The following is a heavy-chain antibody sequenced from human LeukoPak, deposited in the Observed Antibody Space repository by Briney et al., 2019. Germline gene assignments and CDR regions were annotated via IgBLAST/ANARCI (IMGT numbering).Heavy chain of an antibody. Sequence: PSETLSLTCTVSGGSISSSGSYWAWIRQPPGKGLEWIAHVYYNGNTYYNSSLKSRVTISADTSKNQFSLNLRSVTAADTAVYYCARLLSPGWFDPWGQGTLVTVSS. CDR1: GGSISSSGSY. J-gene: IGHJ5*02. CDR3: ARLLSPGWFDP. CDR2: VYYNGNT. D-gene: IGHD2/OR15-2a*01. V-gene: IGHV4-39*01.